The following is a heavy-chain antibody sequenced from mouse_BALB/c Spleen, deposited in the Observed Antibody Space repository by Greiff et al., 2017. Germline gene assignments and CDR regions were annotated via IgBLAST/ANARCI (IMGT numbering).Heavy chain of an antibody. Sequence: VQLQQSGAELVRPGASVKMSCKASGYTFTSYWMNWVKQRPEQGLEWIGRIDPYDSETHYNQKFKDKAILNIDKSSSTAYMQLSSLTSEDSAVYYYARSSDDGYYRMAYWGQGTLVTVSA. V-gene: IGHV1-74*01. J-gene: IGHJ3*01. D-gene: IGHD2-3*01. CDR3: ARSSDDGYYRMAY. CDR1: GYTFTSYW. CDR2: IDPYDSET.